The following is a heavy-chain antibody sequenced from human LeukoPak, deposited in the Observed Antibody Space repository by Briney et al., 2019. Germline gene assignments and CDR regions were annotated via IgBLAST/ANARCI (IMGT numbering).Heavy chain of an antibody. Sequence: GSLKISWKGSGYSFTSYWIGLVGQIPGKSLGWMGIIYPGDSDTRYIPSFQGQVTISADKSISTAYLPWSSLKASDTTMFYCARQGAYSGSYWGQGTLVTVSS. CDR3: ARQGAYSGSY. CDR1: GYSFTSYW. J-gene: IGHJ4*02. V-gene: IGHV5-51*01. D-gene: IGHD1-26*01. CDR2: IYPGDSDT.